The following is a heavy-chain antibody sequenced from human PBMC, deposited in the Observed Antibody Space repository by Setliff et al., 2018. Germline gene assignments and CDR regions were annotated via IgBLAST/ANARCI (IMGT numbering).Heavy chain of an antibody. CDR2: IYPGDSDT. CDR3: ARVVGADGIGIDY. CDR1: GYTFSDYW. V-gene: IGHV5-51*01. J-gene: IGHJ4*02. Sequence: PGASLTISCRGSGYTFSDYWIGWVRQMPGKGLEWMGIIYPGDSDTRYSPSFQGQVTFSADKSISTAYLQWSSLKASGTATYYCARVVGADGIGIDYWGQGTVVTVSS. D-gene: IGHD2-15*01.